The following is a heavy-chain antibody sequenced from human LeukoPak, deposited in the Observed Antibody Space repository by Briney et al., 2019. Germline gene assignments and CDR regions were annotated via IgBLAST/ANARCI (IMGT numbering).Heavy chain of an antibody. CDR3: ARDWGEYYFDY. Sequence: GGSLRLSCAASGFTFSSYSMNWVRQAPGKGLEWVSSISSSSSYIYYADSVKGRFTISRDNAKNSLYLQMNSLTAEDTAVYYCARDWGEYYFDYWGQGTLVTVSS. J-gene: IGHJ4*02. V-gene: IGHV3-21*01. CDR1: GFTFSSYS. D-gene: IGHD3-16*01. CDR2: ISSSSSYI.